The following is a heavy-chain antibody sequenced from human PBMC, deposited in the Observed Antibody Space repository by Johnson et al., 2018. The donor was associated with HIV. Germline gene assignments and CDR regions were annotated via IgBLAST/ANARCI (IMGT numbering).Heavy chain of an antibody. Sequence: QVLLVESGGGVVQPGRSLRLSCAASGFTFSSYGMHWVHQAPGKGLEWVAVIWYDGSNKYYADSVKGRFTISRDNAKNSLYLQMNSLRAEDTAVYYCARVPEGDDDAFDIWGQGTMVTVSS. CDR3: ARVPEGDDDAFDI. V-gene: IGHV3-33*01. J-gene: IGHJ3*02. CDR2: IWYDGSNK. CDR1: GFTFSSYG. D-gene: IGHD2-21*01.